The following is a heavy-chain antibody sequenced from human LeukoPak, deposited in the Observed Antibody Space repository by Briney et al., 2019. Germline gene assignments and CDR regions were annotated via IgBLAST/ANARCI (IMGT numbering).Heavy chain of an antibody. CDR2: LYNGGNT. Sequence: PGGSLRLSCVASGFTDSRKYLNWVRQSPAKGVEWVSTLYNGGNTNYADSMTGTLIISRDNSKNTLYLQMKSPRAEDTAVYYCAKPASHGSYYFDYWGQGTLVTVSS. V-gene: IGHV3-66*01. J-gene: IGHJ4*02. D-gene: IGHD1-26*01. CDR1: GFTDSRKY. CDR3: AKPASHGSYYFDY.